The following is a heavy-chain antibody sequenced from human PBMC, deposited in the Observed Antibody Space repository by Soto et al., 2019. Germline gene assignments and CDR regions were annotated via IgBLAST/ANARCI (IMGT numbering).Heavy chain of an antibody. V-gene: IGHV4-59*08. D-gene: IGHD2-2*03. CDR1: GDSISSYY. CDR3: ARLGYCSSTSCYGLRWGLVGMDV. Sequence: SETLSLTCTVSGDSISSYYWSWIRQPPGKGLEWIGYIYYSGSTNYNPSLKSRVTISVDTSKNQFSLKLSSVTAADTAVYYCARLGYCSSTSCYGLRWGLVGMDVWGQGTTVTVSS. J-gene: IGHJ6*02. CDR2: IYYSGST.